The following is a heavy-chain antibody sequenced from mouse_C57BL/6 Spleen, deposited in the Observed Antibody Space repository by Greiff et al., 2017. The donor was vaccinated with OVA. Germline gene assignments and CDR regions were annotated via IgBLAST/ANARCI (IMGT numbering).Heavy chain of an antibody. V-gene: IGHV1-69*01. J-gene: IGHJ3*01. Sequence: QVQLKQPGAELVMPGASVKLSCKASGYTFTSYWMHWVKQRPGQGLEWIGEIDPSDSDTNYNQKFKGKSTLTVDKSSSTAYMQLSSLTSEDAAVYYCARGGTLTGTAYWGQGTLVTVSA. CDR2: IDPSDSDT. CDR1: GYTFTSYW. CDR3: ARGGTLTGTAY. D-gene: IGHD4-1*01.